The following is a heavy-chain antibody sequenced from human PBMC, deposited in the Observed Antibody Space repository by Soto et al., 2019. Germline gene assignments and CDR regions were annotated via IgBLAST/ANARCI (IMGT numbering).Heavy chain of an antibody. CDR3: AKDRYLTARTYPSPDY. V-gene: IGHV3-30*18. CDR1: GCTFSSYG. Sequence: GALRVSCAASGCTFSSYGMQWVRQAPGKGLEWVTGMSNDGSNKYYGDSVKGRFTISRDNAKYTLFLQMNSLRVEDTAVYYCAKDRYLTARTYPSPDYWGQEPWSPSPQ. J-gene: IGHJ4*01. CDR2: MSNDGSNK. D-gene: IGHD6-6*01.